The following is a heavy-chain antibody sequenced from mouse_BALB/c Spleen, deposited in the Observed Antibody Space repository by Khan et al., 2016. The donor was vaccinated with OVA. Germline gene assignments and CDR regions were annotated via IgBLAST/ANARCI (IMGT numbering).Heavy chain of an antibody. CDR1: GYSITSDYA. D-gene: IGHD3-3*01. CDR3: AAGLAVWYCDV. Sequence: EVQLQESGPGLVKPSQSLSLTCTVTGYSITSDYAWNWIRQFPGNKLEWLGYINYSGSTGYNPSLKSRISITRDTSKNQFFLRLISVTTEDTSTYFCAAGLAVWYCDVWGAGTTVTVSS. V-gene: IGHV3-2*02. CDR2: INYSGST. J-gene: IGHJ1*01.